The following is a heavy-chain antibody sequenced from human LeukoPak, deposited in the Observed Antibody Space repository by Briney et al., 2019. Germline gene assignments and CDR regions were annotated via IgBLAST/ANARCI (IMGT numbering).Heavy chain of an antibody. CDR3: AREPQNYYDSSGYYSHDAFDI. CDR2: ISTYNGNT. CDR1: GATFSSYA. V-gene: IGHV1-18*01. Sequence: ASVKLSCNASGATFSSYAISWVRQAPGQGIEWMGWISTYNGNTNYAQKFKGRVIMTTDTSTSTAYMELRSLRSDDTAVYYCAREPQNYYDSSGYYSHDAFDIWGQGTMVTVSS. D-gene: IGHD3-22*01. J-gene: IGHJ3*02.